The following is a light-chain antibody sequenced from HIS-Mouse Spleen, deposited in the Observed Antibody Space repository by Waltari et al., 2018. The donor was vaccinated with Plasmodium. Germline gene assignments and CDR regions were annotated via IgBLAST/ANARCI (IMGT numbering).Light chain of an antibody. CDR3: QQYYSFPRT. CDR2: AAS. J-gene: IGKJ1*01. Sequence: AIWMTQSPSLLSASTGDRVTISCRTSQGISSYLAWYQQKTGKAPELLIYAASTLQSGVPSRFSGSGSGTDFTLTISCLQSEDFATYYCQQYYSFPRTFGQGTKVEIK. V-gene: IGKV1D-8*02. CDR1: QGISSY.